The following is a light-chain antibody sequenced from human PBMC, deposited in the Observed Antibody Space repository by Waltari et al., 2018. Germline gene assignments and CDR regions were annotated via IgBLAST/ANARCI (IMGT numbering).Light chain of an antibody. J-gene: IGLJ2*01. V-gene: IGLV6-57*03. CDR2: EDN. CDR3: QSFDSSHVV. Sequence: FMLTQPHSVSESPGKTVTISCTRSSGNIATNYVQWYQQRPGSAPTKVIYEDNQRPSGVPDRFSGSIDSSSNSASLIISGLKAEYEANYYCQSFDSSHVVFGGGTKLTVL. CDR1: SGNIATNY.